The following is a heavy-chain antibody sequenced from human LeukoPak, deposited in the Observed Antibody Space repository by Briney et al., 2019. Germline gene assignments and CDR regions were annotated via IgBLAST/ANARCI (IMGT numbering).Heavy chain of an antibody. CDR1: GFTFSSYE. J-gene: IGHJ4*02. V-gene: IGHV3-48*03. CDR2: ISSSGSTI. D-gene: IGHD6-13*01. CDR3: ARAHSSTWSYFDF. Sequence: RGSLRLSCAASGFTFSSYEMNWVRQAPGKGLEWVSYISSSGSTIYYADSVKGRFTISRDNAKNSLYLQMNSLRAEDTAVYYCARAHSSTWSYFDFWGQGTLVTVSS.